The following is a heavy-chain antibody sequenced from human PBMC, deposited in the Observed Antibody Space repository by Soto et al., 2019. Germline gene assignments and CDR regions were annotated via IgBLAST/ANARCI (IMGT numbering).Heavy chain of an antibody. J-gene: IGHJ4*02. D-gene: IGHD3-9*01. CDR1: GFTYSSYA. CDR2: ISSSGGST. V-gene: IGHV3-23*01. CDR3: ARDPSTGFADY. Sequence: EVQLLQSGGDLVQPGGSLRLSCVASGFTYSSYAMNWVRQAPGKGLEWVSTISSSGGSTYYADSVKGRFTTSRDNSKNTLYLQINSLRAEDTAVYYCARDPSTGFADYWGQGTLVTVSS.